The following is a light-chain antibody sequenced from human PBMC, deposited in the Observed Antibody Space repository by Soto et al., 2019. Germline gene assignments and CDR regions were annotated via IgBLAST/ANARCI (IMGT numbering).Light chain of an antibody. J-gene: IGKJ1*01. CDR1: QNINTW. V-gene: IGKV1-5*03. CDR2: RAS. CDR3: QQYETYSWT. Sequence: DIQMTQSPSTLSASVGDRVTITCRASQNINTWLAWYQQKPGKGPTLLIYRASRLESGVPSRFSGSGSGTEFARTISSLQPADFATYYCQQYETYSWTFGQGTKV.